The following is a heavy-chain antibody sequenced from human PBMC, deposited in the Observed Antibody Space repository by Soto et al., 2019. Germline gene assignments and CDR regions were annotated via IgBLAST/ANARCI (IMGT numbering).Heavy chain of an antibody. J-gene: IGHJ4*02. CDR2: ICHSSCT. V-gene: IGHV4-30-4*08. CDR1: GCSLSSGHYY. CDR3: ARHRTGLDS. D-gene: IGHD3-9*01. Sequence: SETLSLTCTISGCSLSSGHYYWRWLRQHPGKGLAWIAYICHSSCTYYNPSLKSLVTISLDTSKDQSSLKLSSVTAADTAVYYCARHRTGLDSWGQGTLVTVSS.